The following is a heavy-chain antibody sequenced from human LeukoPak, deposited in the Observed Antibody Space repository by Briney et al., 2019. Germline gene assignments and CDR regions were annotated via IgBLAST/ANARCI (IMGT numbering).Heavy chain of an antibody. Sequence: GGSLRLSCAASGFTFSSYAMNWVRQAPGKGLEWVSSISGSGDKTYHADSVKGRFTISRDNSKNTLYLQMNSLRAEDTALYYCAKGGAISGWYWFDPWGQGTLVTVSS. J-gene: IGHJ5*02. CDR3: AKGGAISGWYWFDP. CDR2: ISGSGDKT. V-gene: IGHV3-23*01. CDR1: GFTFSSYA. D-gene: IGHD6-19*01.